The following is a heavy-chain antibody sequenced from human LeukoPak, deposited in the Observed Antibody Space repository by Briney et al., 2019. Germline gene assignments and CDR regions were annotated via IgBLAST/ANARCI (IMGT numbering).Heavy chain of an antibody. J-gene: IGHJ4*02. V-gene: IGHV4-39*01. Sequence: SETLSLTCAVSGGSVSNNNYYWGWIRQPPGKGLEWIGSGFYSGDTYYGPSLESRVTISVDTSKNQFSLKLSSVTAADTAMYYCVRHNFRIGLYYFDYWGQGTQVTVSS. CDR2: GFYSGDT. D-gene: IGHD3-3*01. CDR3: VRHNFRIGLYYFDY. CDR1: GGSVSNNNYY.